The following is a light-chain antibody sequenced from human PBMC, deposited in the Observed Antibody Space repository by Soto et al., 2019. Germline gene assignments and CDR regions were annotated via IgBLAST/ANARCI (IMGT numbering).Light chain of an antibody. CDR3: QQANSFPLFT. J-gene: IGKJ3*01. CDR1: QGIRSW. V-gene: IGKV1-12*01. CDR2: AAS. Sequence: DIQMTQSPSSVSASVGDRVTITCRASQGIRSWLAWYQQKRGKAPKLLIYAASSLQSGVTSRFSGSGSGTDFTLTISSLQPEDFATYYCQQANSFPLFTFGPGTKVDIK.